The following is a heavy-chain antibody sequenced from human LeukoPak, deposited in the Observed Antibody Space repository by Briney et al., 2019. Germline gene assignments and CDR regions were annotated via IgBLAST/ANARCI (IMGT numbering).Heavy chain of an antibody. Sequence: PGGSLRLSWAASGFTFSSYGMHWVRQAPGKGLEWVAVISYDGSNKYYADSVKGRFTISRDNSKNTLYLQMNSLRAEDTAVYYCAKDLPPIAVAGFFDYWGQGTLVTVSS. CDR2: ISYDGSNK. CDR3: AKDLPPIAVAGFFDY. CDR1: GFTFSSYG. J-gene: IGHJ4*02. D-gene: IGHD6-19*01. V-gene: IGHV3-30*18.